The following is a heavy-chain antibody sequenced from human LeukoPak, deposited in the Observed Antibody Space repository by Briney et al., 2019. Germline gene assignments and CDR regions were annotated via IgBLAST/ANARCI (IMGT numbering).Heavy chain of an antibody. CDR1: GGSISSYY. V-gene: IGHV4-59*01. Sequence: PSETLSLTCTVSGGSISSYYWSWIRQPPGKGLEWIGYIYYSGNTNYNPSLKSRVTISVDTSKNQFSLKLSSVTAADTAVYYCASGYSISLYYFDYWGQGTLVTVSS. J-gene: IGHJ4*02. CDR3: ASGYSISLYYFDY. D-gene: IGHD6-13*01. CDR2: IYYSGNT.